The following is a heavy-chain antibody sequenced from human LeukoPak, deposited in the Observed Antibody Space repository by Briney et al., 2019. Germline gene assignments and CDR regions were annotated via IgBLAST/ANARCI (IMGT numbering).Heavy chain of an antibody. V-gene: IGHV1-8*03. CDR3: ARRNFDWFDP. Sequence: ASVKVSCKASGYTFTSYAMNWVRQATGQGLEWMGWMNPNSGKAGYAHKFQGRVTITRNPSITTAYMELSSLRSEDTAVYYCARRNFDWFDPWGQGTLVTVSS. CDR1: GYTFTSYA. CDR2: MNPNSGKA. J-gene: IGHJ5*02.